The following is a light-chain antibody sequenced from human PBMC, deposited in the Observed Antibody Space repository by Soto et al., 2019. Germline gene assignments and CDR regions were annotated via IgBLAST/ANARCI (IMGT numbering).Light chain of an antibody. CDR2: DVS. Sequence: ALTQPRSVSGSPGQSVTISCTGTSSDVGGYNYVSWYQQHPGKAPKLMIYDVSKRPSGVPDRFSGSKSGNTASLTISGLQAEDEADYYCCSYAGSYTHYVFGTGTKVTVL. J-gene: IGLJ1*01. CDR3: CSYAGSYTHYV. CDR1: SSDVGGYNY. V-gene: IGLV2-11*01.